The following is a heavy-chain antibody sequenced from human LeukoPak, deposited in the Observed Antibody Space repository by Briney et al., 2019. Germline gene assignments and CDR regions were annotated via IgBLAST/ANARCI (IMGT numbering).Heavy chain of an antibody. CDR2: IKQDGSEK. J-gene: IGHJ3*02. Sequence: AGGSLRLSCAASGFTFSSYWMSWVRQAPGKGLEWVANIKQDGSEKYYVDSVKGRFTISRDNAKNSLYLQMNSLRAEDTAVYYCARDPTPVTPHADAFDIWGQGTMVTVSS. CDR1: GFTFSSYW. V-gene: IGHV3-7*01. D-gene: IGHD4-11*01. CDR3: ARDPTPVTPHADAFDI.